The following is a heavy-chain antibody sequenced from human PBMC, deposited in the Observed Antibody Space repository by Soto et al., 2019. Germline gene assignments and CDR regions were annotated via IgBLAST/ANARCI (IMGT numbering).Heavy chain of an antibody. CDR3: AKGEDIVLVPAADAYYYYYGMDV. CDR1: GFTFSSYA. D-gene: IGHD2-2*01. Sequence: GGSLRLSCAASGFTFSSYAMSWVRQAPGKGLEWVSAISGSGGSTYYADSVKGRFTISRDNSKNTLYLQMNSLRAEDTAVYYCAKGEDIVLVPAADAYYYYYGMDVWGQGTTVTVSS. J-gene: IGHJ6*02. CDR2: ISGSGGST. V-gene: IGHV3-23*01.